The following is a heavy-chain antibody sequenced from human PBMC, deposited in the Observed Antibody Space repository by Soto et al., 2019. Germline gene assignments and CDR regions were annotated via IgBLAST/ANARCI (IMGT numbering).Heavy chain of an antibody. CDR1: GFSFSNNG. Sequence: QVQLVESGGGVVQPGRSLRLSCAASGFSFSNNGMHWVRQAPGKGLEWVAIISYDGSKKYYADSVKGRFTISRDNSKNTLYLQMNSLRVEDTAVYYCATGRVESGPGEIDYWGQGTLVTVSS. CDR3: ATGRVESGPGEIDY. J-gene: IGHJ4*02. V-gene: IGHV3-30*03. D-gene: IGHD3-16*01. CDR2: ISYDGSKK.